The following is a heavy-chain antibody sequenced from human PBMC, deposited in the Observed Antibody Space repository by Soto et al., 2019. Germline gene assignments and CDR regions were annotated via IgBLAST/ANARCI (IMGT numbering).Heavy chain of an antibody. V-gene: IGHV3-66*01. CDR3: ARESSGSYYNFADY. Sequence: GGSLRLSCAASGFTVSSNYMSWVRQAPGKGLEWVSVIYSGGSTYYADSVKGRFTISRDNSKNTLYLQMNSLRAEDTAVYYCARESSGSYYNFADYWGQGTLVTVSS. D-gene: IGHD3-10*01. J-gene: IGHJ4*02. CDR2: IYSGGST. CDR1: GFTVSSNY.